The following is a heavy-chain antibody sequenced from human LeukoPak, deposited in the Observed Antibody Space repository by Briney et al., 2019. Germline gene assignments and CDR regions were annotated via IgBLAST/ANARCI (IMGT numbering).Heavy chain of an antibody. D-gene: IGHD2-2*01. Sequence: TQTLSLTCTVSGGSISSGDYYWSWIRQPPGKGLEWIGYIYYSGSTYYNPSLKSRVTISVDTSKNQFSLKLSSVTAAYTAVYYCARKRRGYCSSTSCNLDYWGQGTLVTVSS. J-gene: IGHJ4*02. CDR3: ARKRRGYCSSTSCNLDY. CDR2: IYYSGST. CDR1: GGSISSGDYY. V-gene: IGHV4-30-4*08.